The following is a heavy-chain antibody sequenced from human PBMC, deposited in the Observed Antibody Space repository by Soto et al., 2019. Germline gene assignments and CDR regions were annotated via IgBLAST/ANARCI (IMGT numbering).Heavy chain of an antibody. D-gene: IGHD1-1*01. CDR1: GYSFSSYW. Sequence: HGESLKISCKGSGYSFSSYWIGWVRQMPGKGLEWMGRIDPSDSYTNYSPSFQGHVTISADKSISTAYLQWSSLKASDTAMYYCARPSIRSNWNDPLNWFDPWGQGTLVTVSS. CDR3: ARPSIRSNWNDPLNWFDP. J-gene: IGHJ5*02. CDR2: IDPSDSYT. V-gene: IGHV5-10-1*01.